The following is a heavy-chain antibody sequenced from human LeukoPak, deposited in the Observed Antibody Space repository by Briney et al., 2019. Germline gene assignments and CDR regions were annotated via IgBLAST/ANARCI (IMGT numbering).Heavy chain of an antibody. CDR1: GFTFSSYW. CDR3: ARGGYSGYDYGRHNAFDI. CDR2: IKQDGSEK. Sequence: GGSLRLSCAASGFTFSSYWMSWVRQAPGKGLEWVANIKQDGSEKYYVDSVKGRFTISRDNAKNSLYLQMNSLRAEDTAVYYCARGGYSGYDYGRHNAFDIWGQGTMVTVSS. D-gene: IGHD5-12*01. V-gene: IGHV3-7*01. J-gene: IGHJ3*02.